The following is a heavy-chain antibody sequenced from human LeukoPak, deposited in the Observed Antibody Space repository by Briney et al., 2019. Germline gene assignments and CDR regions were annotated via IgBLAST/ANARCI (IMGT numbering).Heavy chain of an antibody. CDR1: GGTFSSYA. Sequence: PGASVKVSCKASGGTFSSYAISRVRQAPGQGLEWMGRIIPILGIANYAQKFQGRVTITADKSTSTAYMELSSLRSEDTAVYYCARVYTMVRGVIYYFDYWGQGTLVTVSS. CDR3: ARVYTMVRGVIYYFDY. V-gene: IGHV1-69*04. CDR2: IIPILGIA. D-gene: IGHD3-10*01. J-gene: IGHJ4*02.